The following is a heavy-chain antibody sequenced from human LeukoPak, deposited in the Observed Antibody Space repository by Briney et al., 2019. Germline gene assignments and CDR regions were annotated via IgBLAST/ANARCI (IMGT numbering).Heavy chain of an antibody. CDR2: IYHSGST. D-gene: IGHD6-19*01. CDR1: GGSISSSNW. J-gene: IGHJ5*02. CDR3: ARVQLWLVLGWFDP. Sequence: PSGTLSLTCAVSGGSISSSNWWSWVRQPPGKGLEWIGEIYHSGSTNYNPSLKSRVTISVDKSKNQFSLKLSSVTAADTAVYYCARVQLWLVLGWFDPWGQGTLVTVSS. V-gene: IGHV4-4*02.